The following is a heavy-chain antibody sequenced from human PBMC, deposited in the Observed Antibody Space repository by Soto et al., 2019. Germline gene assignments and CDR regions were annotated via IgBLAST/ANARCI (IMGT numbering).Heavy chain of an antibody. Sequence: QVQLQESGPRLVRPSGALSLTCSVSGASITSGHWWTWFRQSPGKGLEWIGEISDRGSAYSNPSLKRRVSLSVDKSQNQFSLRLTSVTAADTAIYYCTRSTHAMNGGSHYMALDDDLVTGMDVWGPGTTVTVSS. CDR2: ISDRGSA. CDR1: GASITSGHW. V-gene: IGHV4-4*02. CDR3: TRSTHAMNGGSHYMALDDDLVTGMDV. J-gene: IGHJ6*02. D-gene: IGHD3-16*01.